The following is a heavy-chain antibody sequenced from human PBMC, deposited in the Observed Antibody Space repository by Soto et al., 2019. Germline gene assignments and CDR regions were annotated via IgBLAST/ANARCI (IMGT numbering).Heavy chain of an antibody. CDR3: DRNSSSSYFDY. D-gene: IGHD6-13*01. CDR2: IHHSGSVFESGST. V-gene: IGHV4-38-2*01. Sequence: PSETLSLTCAVSGSSITMTNYWGWIRQPPGKGLEWIGSIHHSGSVFESGSTHYNPSFKSRVTISADTSKNQFSLKLTSVTAADTAAYYCDRNSSSSYFDYWGQGTLVTVSS. J-gene: IGHJ4*02. CDR1: GSSITMTNY.